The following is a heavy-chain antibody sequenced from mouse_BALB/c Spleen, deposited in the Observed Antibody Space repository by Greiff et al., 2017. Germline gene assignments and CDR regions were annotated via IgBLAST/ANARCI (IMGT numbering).Heavy chain of an antibody. CDR1: GFTFSSFG. CDR3: ARSRGREFAY. Sequence: EVMLVESGGGLVQPGGSRKLSCAASGFTFSSFGMHWVRQAPEKGLEWVAYISSGSSTIYYADTVKGRFTISRDNPKNTLFLQMTSLRSEDTAMYYCARSRGREFAYWGQGTLVTVSA. V-gene: IGHV5-17*02. J-gene: IGHJ3*01. CDR2: ISSGSSTI.